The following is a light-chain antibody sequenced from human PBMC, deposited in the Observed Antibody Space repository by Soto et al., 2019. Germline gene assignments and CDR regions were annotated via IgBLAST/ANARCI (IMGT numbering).Light chain of an antibody. Sequence: QSVLTQPPSVSGAPGQRVTISFTGSSSNIGAGYDVHWYQQLPGTAPKLLIYGNSNRPSGVPDRFSGSKSGTSASLAITGLQAEDEAEYYCQSYASSLSGVVFGGGTKLTVL. CDR3: QSYASSLSGVV. J-gene: IGLJ2*01. CDR2: GNS. CDR1: SSNIGAGYD. V-gene: IGLV1-40*01.